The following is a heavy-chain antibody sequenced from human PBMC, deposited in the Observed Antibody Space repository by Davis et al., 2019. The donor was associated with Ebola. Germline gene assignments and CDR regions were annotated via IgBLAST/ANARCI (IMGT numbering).Heavy chain of an antibody. Sequence: PGGSLRLSCAASGFTFSSYGMHWVRQAPGKGLEWVAVIWYDGSNKYYADSVKGRFTISRDNSKNTLYLQMNSLRAEDTAVYYCAREWGYCSSTSCSQVGADYMDVWGKGTTVTVSS. J-gene: IGHJ6*03. V-gene: IGHV3-33*01. CDR2: IWYDGSNK. CDR1: GFTFSSYG. D-gene: IGHD2-2*01. CDR3: AREWGYCSSTSCSQVGADYMDV.